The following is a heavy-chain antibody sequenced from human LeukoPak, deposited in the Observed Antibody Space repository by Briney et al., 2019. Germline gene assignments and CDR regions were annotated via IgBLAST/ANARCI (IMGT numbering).Heavy chain of an antibody. J-gene: IGHJ4*02. CDR3: AKAAENYGGNSFSFDY. CDR2: ISGSSSTI. V-gene: IGHV3-48*04. D-gene: IGHD4-23*01. CDR1: GFIFSSYS. Sequence: GGSLRLSCAASGFIFSSYSMSWVRQAPGKGLDWVSYISGSSSTIYYADSVKGRFTISRDNSKNSLYLQMSSLRAEDTAVYYCAKAAENYGGNSFSFDYWGQGTLVTVSS.